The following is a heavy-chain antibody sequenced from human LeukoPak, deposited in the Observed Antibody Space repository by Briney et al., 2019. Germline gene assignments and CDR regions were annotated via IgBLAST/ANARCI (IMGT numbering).Heavy chain of an antibody. Sequence: GESLKISCKGSGYSFTSYWIGWVRQMPGKGLEWMGIIYPGDSDTRYSPSFQGQVTISADKSISTAYLQWSSLKASDTAMYYCARHDDNGDYEYYAFDIWGQGTMVTVSS. CDR2: IYPGDSDT. CDR3: ARHDDNGDYEYYAFDI. J-gene: IGHJ3*02. V-gene: IGHV5-51*01. D-gene: IGHD4-17*01. CDR1: GYSFTSYW.